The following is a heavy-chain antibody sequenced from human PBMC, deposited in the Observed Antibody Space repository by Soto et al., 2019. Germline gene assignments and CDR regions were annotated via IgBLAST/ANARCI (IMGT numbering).Heavy chain of an antibody. CDR3: ARQIYDSDTGPNFQYYFDS. V-gene: IGHV5-10-1*01. CDR1: GYSFAGYW. Sequence: ESLKISCKGSGYSFAGYWITWVRQKPGKGLEWMGRIDPSDSQTYYSPSFQGHVTISATKSITTVFLQWSSLRASDTAMYYCARQIYDSDTGPNFQYYFDSWGQGTPVTVSS. J-gene: IGHJ4*02. D-gene: IGHD3-22*01. CDR2: IDPSDSQT.